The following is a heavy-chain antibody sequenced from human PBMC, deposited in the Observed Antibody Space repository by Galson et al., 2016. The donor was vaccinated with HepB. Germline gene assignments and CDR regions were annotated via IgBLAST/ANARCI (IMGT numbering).Heavy chain of an antibody. D-gene: IGHD2-2*01. Sequence: PALVKPTQTLTLTCTFSGFSLSTSGVAVGWIRQPPGKALEWLAFIYWDDDKRYSPSLKNRLTITKDTSKTQVVLTMTNMDPVDIGTYYCAHRSSYDYYGLDVWGQGTTVTVSS. CDR3: AHRSSYDYYGLDV. V-gene: IGHV2-5*02. J-gene: IGHJ6*02. CDR2: IYWDDDK. CDR1: GFSLSTSGVA.